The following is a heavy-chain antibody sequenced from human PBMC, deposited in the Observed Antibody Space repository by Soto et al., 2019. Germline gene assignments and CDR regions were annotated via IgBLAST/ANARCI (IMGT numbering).Heavy chain of an antibody. J-gene: IGHJ6*02. CDR1: GFRFDGYA. V-gene: IGHV3-9*01. CDR2: TSWNGGSI. D-gene: IGHD3-3*01. Sequence: GGSLRLSCVASGFRFDGYAMHWVRQVPGKGLEWVSGTSWNGGSIAYADSVRGRFTISRDNVKNALYLQMNSLSAEDTALYYCVKDMDRSGYVGNYYGMDVWGQGTTVTV. CDR3: VKDMDRSGYVGNYYGMDV.